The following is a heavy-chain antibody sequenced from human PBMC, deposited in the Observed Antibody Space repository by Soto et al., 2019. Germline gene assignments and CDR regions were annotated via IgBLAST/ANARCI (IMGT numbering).Heavy chain of an antibody. CDR2: IIPIFGTA. CDR3: ARLHGRGGYNRDFDY. D-gene: IGHD5-12*01. CDR1: GGTFSSYA. J-gene: IGHJ4*02. V-gene: IGHV1-69*13. Sequence: SVKVSCKASGGTFSSYAISWVRQAPGQGLEWMGGIIPIFGTANYAQKFQGRVTITADESTSTAYMELSSLRSEDTAVYYCARLHGRGGYNRDFDYWGQGTLVTVSS.